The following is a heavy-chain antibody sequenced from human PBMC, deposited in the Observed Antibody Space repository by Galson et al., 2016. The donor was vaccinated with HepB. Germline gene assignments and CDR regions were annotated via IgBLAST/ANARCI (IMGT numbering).Heavy chain of an antibody. CDR2: QWYDGTIN. J-gene: IGHJ4*02. CDR1: GFNFASYG. Sequence: SLRLSCASSGFNFASYGMHWVRQAPAPGLEWVAFQWYDGTINYYEVSVKGRFTISRDNSKDTLYQQTNSLRAEDTAVYYCARDYGDSDSYFNYWGQGTLVTVSS. V-gene: IGHV3-33*01. CDR3: ARDYGDSDSYFNY. D-gene: IGHD4-17*01.